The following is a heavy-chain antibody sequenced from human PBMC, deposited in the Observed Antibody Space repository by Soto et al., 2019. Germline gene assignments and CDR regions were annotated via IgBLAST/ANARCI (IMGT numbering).Heavy chain of an antibody. V-gene: IGHV1-2*04. Sequence: ASVKVSCKASGYTFTGYYMHWVRQAPGQGLEWMGWINPNSGGTNYAQKFQGWVTMTRDTSISTAYMELSRLRSDDTAVCYCARGMDFWSGYPYYYYYYGMDVWGQGTTVTVSS. CDR1: GYTFTGYY. CDR2: INPNSGGT. D-gene: IGHD3-3*01. J-gene: IGHJ6*02. CDR3: ARGMDFWSGYPYYYYYYGMDV.